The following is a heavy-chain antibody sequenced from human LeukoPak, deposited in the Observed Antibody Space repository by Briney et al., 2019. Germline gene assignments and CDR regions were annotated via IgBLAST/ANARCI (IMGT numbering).Heavy chain of an antibody. CDR1: GFSVRTNF. J-gene: IGHJ2*01. Sequence: PGGSLRLSCAVSGFSVRTNFMSWVRQAPGKGLEWVSVIYTGGGTDHADSVKGRFTISRDNSKNTLSLQMISPRDDDTAIYYCAKIERWLVHGFDLWGRGTLVTVSS. D-gene: IGHD6-19*01. CDR2: IYTGGGT. CDR3: AKIERWLVHGFDL. V-gene: IGHV3-53*01.